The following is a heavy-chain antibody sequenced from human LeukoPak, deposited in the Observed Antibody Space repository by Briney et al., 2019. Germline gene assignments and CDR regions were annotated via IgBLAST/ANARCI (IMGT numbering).Heavy chain of an antibody. V-gene: IGHV1-2*02. CDR1: GYTFTDYH. CDR3: ARGNKGVANDY. CDR2: INPNIGDT. Sequence: ASVKVSCKASGYTFTDYHIHWVRQAPGPGLEWMGRINPNIGDTKYVQKFQGRVTMTRDTSISTAYMELSRLRSDDAAVYYCARGNKGVANDYWGQGTLVTVSS. J-gene: IGHJ4*02.